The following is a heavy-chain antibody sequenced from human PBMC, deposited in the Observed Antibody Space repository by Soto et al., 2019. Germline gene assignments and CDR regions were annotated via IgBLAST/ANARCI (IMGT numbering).Heavy chain of an antibody. CDR3: VRGGGGGLFDP. CDR1: GGTFMNYG. J-gene: IGHJ5*02. Sequence: GGPLRLPCAASGGTFMNYGRNWVRQAPGKGLEWVSSISSTTNYIYYGDSMKGRFTISRDNAKNSLYLEMNSLRAEDTAVYYCVRGGGGGLFDPWGQGNMVSGS. CDR2: ISSTTNYI. D-gene: IGHD2-15*01. V-gene: IGHV3-21*06.